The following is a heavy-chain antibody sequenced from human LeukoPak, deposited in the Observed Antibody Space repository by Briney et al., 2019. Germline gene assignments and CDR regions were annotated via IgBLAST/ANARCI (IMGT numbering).Heavy chain of an antibody. CDR1: GYTFTGYY. Sequence: GASVKVSCKASGYTFTGYYMHWVRQAPGQGLEWMGWVNPNSGGTSYAQKFQGRVTMTRDTSISTAYMELSRLRSDDTAVYYCARDGSYSSSLFYFDYWGQGTLVTVSS. V-gene: IGHV1-2*02. CDR2: VNPNSGGT. CDR3: ARDGSYSSSLFYFDY. J-gene: IGHJ4*02. D-gene: IGHD6-6*01.